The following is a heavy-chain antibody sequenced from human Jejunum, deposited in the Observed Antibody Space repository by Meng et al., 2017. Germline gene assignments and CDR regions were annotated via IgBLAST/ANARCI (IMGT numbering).Heavy chain of an antibody. D-gene: IGHD1-14*01. J-gene: IGHJ4*02. Sequence: GGSLRLSCAASGFTFSSHTLSWVRQAPGKGLEWVSSISVSTSSTYYTDSVKGRFTISRDNSKNTLYLQMDSLRAEDTAVYYCAKLTNNWGQGTLVTVSS. CDR1: GFTFSSHT. V-gene: IGHV3-23*01. CDR2: ISVSTSST. CDR3: AKLTNN.